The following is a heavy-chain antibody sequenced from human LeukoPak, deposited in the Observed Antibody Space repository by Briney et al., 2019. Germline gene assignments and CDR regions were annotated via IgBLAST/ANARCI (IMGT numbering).Heavy chain of an antibody. J-gene: IGHJ3*02. V-gene: IGHV3-74*01. D-gene: IGHD1-26*01. CDR2: INSDGSST. CDR3: ARGYYDDAFDI. Sequence: GGSLRLSCAASGFTFSSYWMHWVRHAPGKGLVWVSRINSDGSSTSYADSVKGRFTISRDNAKNTLYLQMNSLRAEATAVHYCARGYYDDAFDIWGQGTMVTVSS. CDR1: GFTFSSYW.